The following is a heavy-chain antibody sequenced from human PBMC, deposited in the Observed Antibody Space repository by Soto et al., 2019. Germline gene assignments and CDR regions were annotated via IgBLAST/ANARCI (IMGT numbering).Heavy chain of an antibody. Sequence: EVQLLESGGGLVQPGGSLRLSCAASGFTFSSYAMSWVRQAPGKGLEWVSVISGSGGSTYYADSVKGRFTISRDNSKNTLYLQMHTLRAEDTAVYYCAKAPLYSSTWETGKGYFDYWGQGTLVTVSS. J-gene: IGHJ4*02. CDR1: GFTFSSYA. CDR2: ISGSGGST. D-gene: IGHD6-13*01. CDR3: AKAPLYSSTWETGKGYFDY. V-gene: IGHV3-23*01.